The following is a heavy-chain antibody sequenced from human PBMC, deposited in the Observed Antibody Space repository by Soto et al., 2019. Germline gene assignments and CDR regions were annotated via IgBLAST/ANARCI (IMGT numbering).Heavy chain of an antibody. CDR3: AKGVLSFHYGMGV. J-gene: IGHJ6*02. Sequence: GGSLRLSCATSGFTFNTYPMTWVRQAPGKGLEWVSSISSTAGKTSSYADSVKGRFAISRDFSDNTVYLQMDNLRVDDTAVYFCAKGVLSFHYGMGVWGQGTTVTVSS. CDR2: ISSTAGKTS. D-gene: IGHD3-10*01. CDR1: GFTFNTYP. V-gene: IGHV3-23*01.